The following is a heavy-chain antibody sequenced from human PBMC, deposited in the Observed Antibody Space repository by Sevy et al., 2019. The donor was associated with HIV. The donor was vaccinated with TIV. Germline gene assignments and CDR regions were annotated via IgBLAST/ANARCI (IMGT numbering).Heavy chain of an antibody. V-gene: IGHV1-69*10. CDR1: GGTFSSYA. CDR3: ARDPAPGSSFVEYFQH. J-gene: IGHJ1*01. D-gene: IGHD2-15*01. CDR2: IIPILGIA. Sequence: ASVKVSCKASGGTFSSYAISWVRQAPGQGLEWMGGIIPILGIANYAQKFQGRVTITADKSTSTAYMELSSLRSEDTAVYYCARDPAPGSSFVEYFQHSGQRTLVTVSS.